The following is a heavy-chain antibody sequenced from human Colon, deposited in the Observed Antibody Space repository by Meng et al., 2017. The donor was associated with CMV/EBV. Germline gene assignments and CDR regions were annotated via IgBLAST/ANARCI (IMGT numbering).Heavy chain of an antibody. V-gene: IGHV1-2*02. Sequence: ASVKVSCKASGYTFTGYKIHWVRQAPGQGLEWMGWINPNMGGPTYAQKFKGRVTVTRDTSISTAYMEVNSLTSDDTAVYYCARAGDDYFDLWGQGTLVTVSS. CDR2: INPNMGGP. CDR1: GYTFTGYK. CDR3: ARAGDDYFDL. D-gene: IGHD5-24*01. J-gene: IGHJ4*02.